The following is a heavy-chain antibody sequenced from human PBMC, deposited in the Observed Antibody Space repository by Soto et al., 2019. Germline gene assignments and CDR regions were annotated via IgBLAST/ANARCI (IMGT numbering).Heavy chain of an antibody. V-gene: IGHV4-34*01. J-gene: IGHJ5*02. D-gene: IGHD6-6*01. CDR3: AREIPCCPYSSSAGGWFDP. CDR1: GGSFSGYY. Sequence: QVQLQQWGAGLLKPSETLSLTCAVYGGSFSGYYWSWIRQPPGKGLDWIGEINHRGSTNYNPSLKRRVTLSVDTSKNQFSLKLCSVPAADTAVYYCAREIPCCPYSSSAGGWFDPWGQGTLVTVSS. CDR2: INHRGST.